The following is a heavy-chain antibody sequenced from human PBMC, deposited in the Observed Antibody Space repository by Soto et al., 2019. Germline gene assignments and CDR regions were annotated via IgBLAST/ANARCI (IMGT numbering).Heavy chain of an antibody. D-gene: IGHD3-3*01. J-gene: IGHJ4*02. V-gene: IGHV1-18*01. CDR3: ARLRGDYDFWRGQYYFDY. CDR2: ISAYNGNT. CDR1: GYTFTSYG. Sequence: QVQLVQSGAEVKKPGASVKVSCKASGYTFTSYGISWVRQAPGQGLEWMGWISAYNGNTNYAQKLQGRVTMTTDTSTSTAYMELGSLRSVDTAVYYCARLRGDYDFWRGQYYFDYWGQGTLVTVSS.